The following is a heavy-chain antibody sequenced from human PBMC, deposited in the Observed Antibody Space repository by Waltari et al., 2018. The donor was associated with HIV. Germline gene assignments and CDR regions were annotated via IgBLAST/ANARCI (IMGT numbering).Heavy chain of an antibody. V-gene: IGHV3-74*01. CDR2: SKSDGGIT. CDR3: ARSDWFDP. Sequence: EVQLVESGGGLVQPGGSLRLSCAASGFTLSGSWMHWVRQAPGKGLVWVSGSKSDGGITSYAESVKGRFTISRDNAKNTMYLQMNSLRVEDTAVYHCARSDWFDPWGQGTLVTVSS. CDR1: GFTLSGSW. J-gene: IGHJ5*02.